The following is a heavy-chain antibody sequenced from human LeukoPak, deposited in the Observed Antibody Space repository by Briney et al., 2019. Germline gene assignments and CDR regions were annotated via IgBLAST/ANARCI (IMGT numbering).Heavy chain of an antibody. CDR2: ISGSGAYT. Sequence: GGSLRLSCAASGFTFSSYAMTWVRHAPGEGLEWASAISGSGAYTQYADSVKGRFTISRDNSKNALFLQMISLRDEDTAVYYCARGGDSSSWSVLGYWGQGTLVTVSS. D-gene: IGHD6-13*01. CDR1: GFTFSSYA. J-gene: IGHJ4*02. V-gene: IGHV3-23*01. CDR3: ARGGDSSSWSVLGY.